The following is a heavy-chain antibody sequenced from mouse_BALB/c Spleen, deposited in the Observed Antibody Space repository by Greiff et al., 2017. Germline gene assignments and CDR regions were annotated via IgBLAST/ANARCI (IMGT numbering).Heavy chain of an antibody. V-gene: IGHV5-9-4*01. CDR1: GFTFSSYA. J-gene: IGHJ1*01. CDR2: ISSGGSYT. Sequence: EVKLVESGGGLVQPGGSRKLSCAASGFTFSSYAMSWVRQSPEKRLEWVAEISSGGSYTYYPDTVAGRFTISRDNAKNTLYLEMSSLRSEDTAMYYCARAYYYGSSYWYFDVWGAGTTVTVSS. D-gene: IGHD1-1*01. CDR3: ARAYYYGSSYWYFDV.